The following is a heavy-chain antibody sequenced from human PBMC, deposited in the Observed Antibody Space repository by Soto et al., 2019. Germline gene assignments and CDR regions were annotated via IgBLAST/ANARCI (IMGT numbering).Heavy chain of an antibody. CDR1: GYTFTSYD. J-gene: IGHJ6*02. V-gene: IGHV1-8*01. CDR3: ARGRSGDDYYYYYGMDV. D-gene: IGHD5-12*01. CDR2: MNPNSGNT. Sequence: QVQRVQSGAEVKKPGASVKVSCKASGYTFTSYDINWVRQATGQVLEWMGWMNPNSGNTGYAQKFQGRVTMTRNTSISTAYSELSSLRSEDTAVYYCARGRSGDDYYYYYGMDVWGQGTTVTVSS.